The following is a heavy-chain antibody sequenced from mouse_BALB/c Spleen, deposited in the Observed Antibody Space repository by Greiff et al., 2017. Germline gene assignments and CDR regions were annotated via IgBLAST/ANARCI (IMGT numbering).Heavy chain of an antibody. CDR1: GFTFSSYA. J-gene: IGHJ4*01. CDR3: ARDPIYGNYAMDY. D-gene: IGHD2-1*01. V-gene: IGHV5-9-1*01. CDR2: ISSGGSYT. Sequence: EVMLVESGGGLVKPGGSLKLSCAASGFTFSSYAMSWVRQTPEKRLEWVATISSGGSYTYYPDSVKGRFTISRDNAKNTLYLQMSSLRSEDTAMYYCARDPIYGNYAMDYWGQGTSVTVSS.